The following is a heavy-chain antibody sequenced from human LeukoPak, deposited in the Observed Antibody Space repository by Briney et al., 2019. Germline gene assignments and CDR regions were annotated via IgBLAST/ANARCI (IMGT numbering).Heavy chain of an antibody. V-gene: IGHV1-46*01. CDR3: ARDQEGFDY. Sequence: ASVKVSCKASGYTFTSNYVHWVRQAPGQGLEWMGMIYPRDGSTSYAQKFQGRVTVTRDTSTNTVHMELSGLRSEDTAVYYCARDQEGFDYWGQGTLVTVSS. CDR2: IYPRDGST. J-gene: IGHJ4*02. CDR1: GYTFTSNY.